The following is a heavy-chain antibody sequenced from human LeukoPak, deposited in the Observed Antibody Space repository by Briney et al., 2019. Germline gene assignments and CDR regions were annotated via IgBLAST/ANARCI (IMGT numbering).Heavy chain of an antibody. CDR3: ASCMITFGGVIVTYGMDV. V-gene: IGHV1-2*02. Sequence: ASVKVSCKASGYTFTGYYMHWVRQAPGQGLEWMGWINPNSGGTNYAQKFQGRVTMTRDTSISTAYMELSRLRSDDTAVYCCASCMITFGGVIVTYGMDVWGQGTTVTVSS. CDR2: INPNSGGT. D-gene: IGHD3-16*02. CDR1: GYTFTGYY. J-gene: IGHJ6*02.